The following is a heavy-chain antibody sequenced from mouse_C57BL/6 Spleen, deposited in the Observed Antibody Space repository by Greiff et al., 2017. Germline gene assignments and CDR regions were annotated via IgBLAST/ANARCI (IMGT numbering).Heavy chain of an antibody. Sequence: VQLKESGPGLVKPSQSLSLTCSVTGYSITSGYYWNWIRQFPGNKLEWMGYISYDGSNNYNPSLKNRISITRDTSKNQFFLKLNSVTTEDTATYYCARDRRYDYDVFFFDYWGQGTTLTVSS. CDR3: ARDRRYDYDVFFFDY. D-gene: IGHD2-4*01. CDR1: GYSITSGYY. V-gene: IGHV3-6*01. CDR2: ISYDGSN. J-gene: IGHJ2*01.